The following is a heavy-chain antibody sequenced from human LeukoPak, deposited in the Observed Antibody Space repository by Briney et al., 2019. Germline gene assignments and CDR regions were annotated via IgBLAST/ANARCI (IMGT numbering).Heavy chain of an antibody. CDR3: AKERSKSPTVTTY. CDR2: ISGSGGST. J-gene: IGHJ4*02. Sequence: QPWGSLRLSCAASGFTFSSYAMSWVRPAPGKGLEWVSAISGSGGSTYYADSVKGRFTISRDNSKNTLYLQMNSLRAEDTAVYYCAKERSKSPTVTTYWGQGTLVTVSS. D-gene: IGHD4-17*01. CDR1: GFTFSSYA. V-gene: IGHV3-23*01.